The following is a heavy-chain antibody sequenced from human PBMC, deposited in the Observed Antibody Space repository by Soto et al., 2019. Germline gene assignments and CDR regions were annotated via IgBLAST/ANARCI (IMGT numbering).Heavy chain of an antibody. Sequence: EVQLVESGGGLVKPGGSLRLSCAASGFTFSNAWMNWVRQAPGKGLEWVGRIKSKTDGGTTDYAAPVKGRFTISRDDSKNTLYLQMNSLKTEDAAVYYCTTAPGWELVVDFDYWGQGTLVTVSS. CDR2: IKSKTDGGTT. D-gene: IGHD1-26*01. CDR1: GFTFSNAW. CDR3: TTAPGWELVVDFDY. V-gene: IGHV3-15*07. J-gene: IGHJ4*02.